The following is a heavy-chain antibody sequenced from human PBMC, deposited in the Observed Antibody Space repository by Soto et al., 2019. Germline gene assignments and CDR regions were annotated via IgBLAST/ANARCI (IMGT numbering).Heavy chain of an antibody. V-gene: IGHV1-2*04. CDR3: AREHCSGGSCYENYYYYMDV. CDR2: INPNSGGT. CDR1: GYTFTGYY. J-gene: IGHJ6*03. D-gene: IGHD2-15*01. Sequence: ASVKVSCKASGYTFTGYYMHWVRQAPGQGLEWMGWINPNSGGTNYAQKFQGWVTMTRETSIRTAYMELSRLRSDDTAVYYCAREHCSGGSCYENYYYYMDVWGKGTTVTVSS.